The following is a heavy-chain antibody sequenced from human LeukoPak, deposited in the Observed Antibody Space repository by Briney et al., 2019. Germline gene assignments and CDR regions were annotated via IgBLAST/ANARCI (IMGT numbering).Heavy chain of an antibody. Sequence: SETLSLTCTVSGGSISSGGYYWSWIRQHPGKGLEWIGCIYYSGSTYYIPSLKSRVTISVDTSKNQFSLKLSSVTAADTAVYYCARARSEMVIINWFDPWGQGTLVTVSS. J-gene: IGHJ5*02. D-gene: IGHD3-3*01. CDR1: GGSISSGGYY. CDR2: IYYSGST. V-gene: IGHV4-31*03. CDR3: ARARSEMVIINWFDP.